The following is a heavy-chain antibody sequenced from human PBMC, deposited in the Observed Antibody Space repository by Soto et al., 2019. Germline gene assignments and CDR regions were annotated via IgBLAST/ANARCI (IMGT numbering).Heavy chain of an antibody. CDR3: ARGHSVIGYWVCYYYYGMDV. CDR2: INHSGST. Sequence: PSETLSLTCAVYGGSFSGYYWSWIRQPPGKGLEWIGEINHSGSTNYNPSLKSRVTISVDTSKNQFSLKLSSVTAADTAVYYCARGHSVIGYWVCYYYYGMDVWGQGTTVTV. D-gene: IGHD2-8*02. CDR1: GGSFSGYY. J-gene: IGHJ6*02. V-gene: IGHV4-34*01.